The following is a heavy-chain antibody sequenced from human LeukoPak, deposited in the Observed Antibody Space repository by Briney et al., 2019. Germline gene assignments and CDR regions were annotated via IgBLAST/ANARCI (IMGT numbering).Heavy chain of an antibody. D-gene: IGHD3-10*01. J-gene: IGHJ3*02. CDR3: ARDTPLLPNAFDI. CDR1: GGSISSYY. V-gene: IGHV4-59*01. Sequence: PSETLSLTCTVSGGSISSYYWSWIRQPPGKGLEWIGYIYYSGSTYYNPSLKSRVTMSVDTSKNQFSLKLSSVTAADTAVYYCARDTPLLPNAFDIWGQGTMVTVSS. CDR2: IYYSGST.